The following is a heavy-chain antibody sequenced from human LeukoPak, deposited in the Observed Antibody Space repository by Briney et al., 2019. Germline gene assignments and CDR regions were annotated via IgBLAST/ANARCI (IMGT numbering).Heavy chain of an antibody. CDR2: INPNSGGT. CDR3: ARYLRYDSSGYSWFDP. D-gene: IGHD3-22*01. Sequence: GASVKVSCKASGYTFTGYYMHWVRQAPGQGLEWMGWINPNSGGTNYAQKFQGRVTMTRDTPISTAYMELSRLRSDDTAVYYCARYLRYDSSGYSWFDPWGQGTLVTVSS. V-gene: IGHV1-2*02. J-gene: IGHJ5*02. CDR1: GYTFTGYY.